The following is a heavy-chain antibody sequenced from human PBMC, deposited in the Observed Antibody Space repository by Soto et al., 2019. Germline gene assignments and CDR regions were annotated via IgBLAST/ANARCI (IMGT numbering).Heavy chain of an antibody. CDR2: IYYSGST. CDR3: ARVPGP. Sequence: PSETLSLTCTVSGGSISSSSYYWGWIRQPPGKGLEWIGSIYYSGSTYYNPSLKNRVTISVDRSKNQISLKLSSVTVADTAVYYCARVPGPWGQGTLVTVSS. V-gene: IGHV4-39*07. J-gene: IGHJ5*02. CDR1: GGSISSSSYY.